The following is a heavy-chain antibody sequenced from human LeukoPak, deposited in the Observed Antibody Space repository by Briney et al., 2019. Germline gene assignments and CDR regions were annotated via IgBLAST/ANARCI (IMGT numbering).Heavy chain of an antibody. D-gene: IGHD4-17*01. Sequence: QPGGSLRLSCAASGFTVSSNYMSWVRQAPGKGLEWVSVIYSGGSTYYADSVKGRFTISRDNSENTLYLQMNSLRAEDTAVYYCARSRMGVTTGYYFDYWGQGTLVTVSS. CDR2: IYSGGST. V-gene: IGHV3-66*01. CDR3: ARSRMGVTTGYYFDY. J-gene: IGHJ4*02. CDR1: GFTVSSNY.